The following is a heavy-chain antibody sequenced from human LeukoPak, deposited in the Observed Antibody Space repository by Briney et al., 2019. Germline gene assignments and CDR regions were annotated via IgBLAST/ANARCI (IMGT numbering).Heavy chain of an antibody. J-gene: IGHJ6*03. D-gene: IGHD6-13*01. V-gene: IGHV3-20*04. CDR1: GFTFDDYG. Sequence: GGSLRLSCAASGFTFDDYGMSWVRHAPGKGLEWVSGINWNGGSTGYADSVKGRFTISRDNAKNSLYLQMNSLRAEDTALYYCARSVGSSWNPHYYFYYMDVWGKGTTVTVSS. CDR3: ARSVGSSWNPHYYFYYMDV. CDR2: INWNGGST.